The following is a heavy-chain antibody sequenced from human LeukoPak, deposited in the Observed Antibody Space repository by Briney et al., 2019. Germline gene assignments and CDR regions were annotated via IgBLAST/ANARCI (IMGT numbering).Heavy chain of an antibody. Sequence: AGGSLRLSCAASGFTFSSYGMSWVRQAPGKGLEWVSSIFPSGGEIHYADSVRGRFTISRDNSKSTLSLQMNSLRVEDTAIYYCATYRQVLLPFESWGQGTLVTVSS. D-gene: IGHD2-8*02. CDR1: GFTFSSYG. CDR2: IFPSGGEI. CDR3: ATYRQVLLPFES. V-gene: IGHV3-23*01. J-gene: IGHJ4*02.